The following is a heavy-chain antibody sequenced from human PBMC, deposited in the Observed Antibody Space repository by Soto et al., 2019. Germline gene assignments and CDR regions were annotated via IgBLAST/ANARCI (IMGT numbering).Heavy chain of an antibody. CDR1: GFVFSNYG. Sequence: QVQLVESGGGVVQPGRSLRLSCATSGFVFSNYGFHWVRQAPGKGLEWVAVIPNDATYQYYVASVKGRFTITRDHSNETLYLQQNDLTAEVTAVYYGVRDDAHLDNGLDYWGQRMLVTVS. D-gene: IGHD1-1*01. V-gene: IGHV3-30*19. CDR3: VRDDAHLDNGLDY. J-gene: IGHJ4*02. CDR2: IPNDATYQ.